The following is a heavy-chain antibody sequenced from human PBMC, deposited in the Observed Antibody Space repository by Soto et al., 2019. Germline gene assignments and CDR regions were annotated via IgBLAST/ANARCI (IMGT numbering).Heavy chain of an antibody. V-gene: IGHV3-30-3*01. CDR3: ARAMATINGY. CDR2: ISYDGSNK. Sequence: QVQLVESGGDVVQPGRSLRLSCAASGFTFSSYAMHWVRQAPGKGLEWVAVISYDGSNKYYADSVKGRFTISRDNSKNTLYLQMNSLRAEDTAVYYCARAMATINGYWGQGTLVTVSS. J-gene: IGHJ4*02. D-gene: IGHD5-12*01. CDR1: GFTFSSYA.